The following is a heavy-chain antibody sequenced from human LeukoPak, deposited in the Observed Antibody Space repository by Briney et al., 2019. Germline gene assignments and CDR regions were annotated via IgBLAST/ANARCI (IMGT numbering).Heavy chain of an antibody. CDR2: FDPEDGET. D-gene: IGHD4-23*01. CDR3: ACSLPFYGGNSGGWFDP. CDR1: GYTLTELS. Sequence: GASVKDSCKVSGYTLTELSMHWVRQAPGKGLEWMGGFDPEDGETIYAQKFQGRVTMTEDTSTDTAYMELSSLRSEDTAVYYCACSLPFYGGNSGGWFDPWGQGTLVTVSS. V-gene: IGHV1-24*01. J-gene: IGHJ5*02.